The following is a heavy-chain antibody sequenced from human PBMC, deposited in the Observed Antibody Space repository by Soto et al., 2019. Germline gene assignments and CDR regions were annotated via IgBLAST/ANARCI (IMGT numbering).Heavy chain of an antibody. CDR2: IWYDASKQ. Sequence: LRLSCEASGFSFSVYGMHWVRQAPGKGLEWVAVIWYDASKQFYAGSVEGRFTISRDNSKATLYLQMNSLRAEDTAVYYCAAWAEGATEVHWGQGTLVTVSS. CDR3: AAWAEGATEVH. J-gene: IGHJ4*02. V-gene: IGHV3-33*01. D-gene: IGHD2-15*01. CDR1: GFSFSVYG.